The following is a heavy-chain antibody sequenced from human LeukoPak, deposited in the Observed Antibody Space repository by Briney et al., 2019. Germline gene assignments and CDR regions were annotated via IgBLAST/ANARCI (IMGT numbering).Heavy chain of an antibody. J-gene: IGHJ4*02. Sequence: AGESLKTSCKASGYTFTNYWIGWVRLMPGKGLEWMGIIFPGDSDTKYSPAFQGQVTISADKSISTAYLQWSSLKASDTAMYYCARMGGSSSWTHFDYWGQGTLVTVSS. CDR2: IFPGDSDT. D-gene: IGHD6-13*01. CDR1: GYTFTNYW. V-gene: IGHV5-51*01. CDR3: ARMGGSSSWTHFDY.